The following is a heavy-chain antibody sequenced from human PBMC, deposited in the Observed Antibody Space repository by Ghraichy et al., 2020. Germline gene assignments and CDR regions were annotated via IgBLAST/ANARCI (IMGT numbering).Heavy chain of an antibody. J-gene: IGHJ6*02. Sequence: SCTGSGFVFGDYVLSWFRQAPGKGLEWVGFIRSKAYGGTTEYAASVRGRFTISRDDSKSIAYLQMNSLKTEDTAVYHCTRVDSVYYYYGMDVWGQGTTVTVSS. CDR3: TRVDSVYYYYGMDV. CDR2: IRSKAYGGTT. D-gene: IGHD2-21*01. V-gene: IGHV3-49*03. CDR1: GFVFGDYV.